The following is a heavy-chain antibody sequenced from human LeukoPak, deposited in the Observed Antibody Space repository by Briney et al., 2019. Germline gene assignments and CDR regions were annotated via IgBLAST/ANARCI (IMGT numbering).Heavy chain of an antibody. CDR2: ISGSGGST. Sequence: GGSLRLSCAAYGFTFSSYAMSWVRQAPGKGLEWVSAISGSGGSTYYAAPVKGRFTISRDNSKNTLYLQMNSLRAEDTAVYYCAKVSRAVDYWGQGTLVTVSS. V-gene: IGHV3-23*01. D-gene: IGHD6-25*01. J-gene: IGHJ4*02. CDR1: GFTFSSYA. CDR3: AKVSRAVDY.